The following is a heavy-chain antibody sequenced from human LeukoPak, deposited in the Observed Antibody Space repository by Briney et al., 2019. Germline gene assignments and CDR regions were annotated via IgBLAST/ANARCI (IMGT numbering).Heavy chain of an antibody. CDR1: GGSISSSSYY. CDR2: IYYSGST. J-gene: IGHJ4*02. CDR3: ASHRFLEWLWFDY. V-gene: IGHV4-39*01. Sequence: SETLSLTCTVSGGSISSSSYYWGWIRQPPGKGLEWIGSIYYSGSTYYNPSLKSRVTISVDTSKNQFSLKLSSVTAADTAVYYCASHRFLEWLWFDYWGQGTLVTISS. D-gene: IGHD3-3*01.